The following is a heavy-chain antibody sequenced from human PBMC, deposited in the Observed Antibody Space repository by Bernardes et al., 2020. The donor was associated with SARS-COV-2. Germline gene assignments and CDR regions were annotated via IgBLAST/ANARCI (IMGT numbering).Heavy chain of an antibody. CDR2: IYYRGDT. D-gene: IGHD4-4*01. CDR3: ARPIVTMGDFDL. J-gene: IGHJ4*02. V-gene: IGHV4-39*01. Sequence: TLSLTCTVSGGSISSSSYYWGWIRQPPGKGLEWIGSIYYRGDTYYNPSLKSRVTITVDTSKNQLFLKLSSVTAADTAVYYCARPIVTMGDFDLWGQGTQVTVSS. CDR1: GGSISSSSYY.